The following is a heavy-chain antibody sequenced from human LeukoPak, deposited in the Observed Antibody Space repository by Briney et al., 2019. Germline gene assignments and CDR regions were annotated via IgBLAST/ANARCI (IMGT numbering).Heavy chain of an antibody. J-gene: IGHJ3*02. V-gene: IGHV3-7*05. CDR3: ARDHRGYSADDAFDI. CDR2: IKQDGSEK. CDR1: GFTFSTYW. Sequence: GGSLRLSCAASGFTFSTYWMSWVRQAPGKGLEWVANIKQDGSEKYYVDSVKGRSTVSRDNAKNSLYLQMNSLRAEDTAVYYCARDHRGYSADDAFDIWGQGTMVTVSS. D-gene: IGHD3-22*01.